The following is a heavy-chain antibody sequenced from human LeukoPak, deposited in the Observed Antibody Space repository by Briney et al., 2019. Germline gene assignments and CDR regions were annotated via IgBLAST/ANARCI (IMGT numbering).Heavy chain of an antibody. Sequence: GGSLRLSCAASGSIFSSFGMHWVRQAPGKGLEWVAFIHSDGSNTYYADSVKGRFTISRDISKNTLYLEMNSLRAEDTAVYYCARRGRRRVYYYDSSAYSEVAFDIWGQGTMVTVSS. J-gene: IGHJ3*02. CDR1: GSIFSSFG. V-gene: IGHV3-30*02. CDR2: IHSDGSNT. D-gene: IGHD3-22*01. CDR3: ARRGRRRVYYYDSSAYSEVAFDI.